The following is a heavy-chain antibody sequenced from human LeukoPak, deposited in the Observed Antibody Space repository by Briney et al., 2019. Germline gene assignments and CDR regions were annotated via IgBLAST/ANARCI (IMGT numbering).Heavy chain of an antibody. Sequence: GGSLRLSCAASGFTFSDYYMSWIRQAPGKGLEWVSYISSSGSTIYYADSVKGRFTISRDNAKNSLYLQTNSLRAEDTAVYYCARVFGGGLGSYGYLYFDYWGQGTLVTVSS. CDR1: GFTFSDYY. CDR2: ISSSGSTI. J-gene: IGHJ4*02. D-gene: IGHD5-18*01. CDR3: ARVFGGGLGSYGYLYFDY. V-gene: IGHV3-11*04.